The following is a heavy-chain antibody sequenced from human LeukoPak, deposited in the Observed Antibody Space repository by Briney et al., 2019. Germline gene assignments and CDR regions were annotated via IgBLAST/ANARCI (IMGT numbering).Heavy chain of an antibody. CDR2: IYSGGST. CDR1: GFTVSSSY. D-gene: IGHD6-19*01. V-gene: IGHV3-53*01. CDR3: ARVNRGWSLDY. J-gene: IGHJ4*02. Sequence: QAGGSLRLSCAASGFTVSSSYMSWVRQAPGKGLEWVSVIYSGGSTYYADSVKGRFTIPRDNSKNTLSLQMNSLRVEDTAVYYCARVNRGWSLDYWGQGTLVTVSS.